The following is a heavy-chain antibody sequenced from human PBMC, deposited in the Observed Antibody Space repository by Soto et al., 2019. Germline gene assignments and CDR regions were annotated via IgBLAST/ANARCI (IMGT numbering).Heavy chain of an antibody. V-gene: IGHV4-59*01. Sequence: SETLSLTCTVSGGSISSYYWSWIRQPPGKGLEWIGYIYYSGSTNYNPSLKSRVTISVDTSKNQFSLKLSSVTAADTAVYYCARDRGYGDRYDYWGQGTLVTVSS. CDR3: ARDRGYGDRYDY. CDR2: IYYSGST. J-gene: IGHJ4*02. D-gene: IGHD4-17*01. CDR1: GGSISSYY.